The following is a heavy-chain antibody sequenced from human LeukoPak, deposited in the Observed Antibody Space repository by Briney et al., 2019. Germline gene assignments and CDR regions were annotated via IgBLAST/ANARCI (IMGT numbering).Heavy chain of an antibody. J-gene: IGHJ4*02. CDR2: INPSGGST. Sequence: ASVKVSCKASGYTFTSYYMHWVRQAPGQGLEWMGIINPSGGSTSYAQKFQGRVTMTRDTSTSTVYMELSSLRSEDTAAYYCAQSVEMATTPFDYWGQGTLVTVSS. V-gene: IGHV1-46*01. CDR3: AQSVEMATTPFDY. CDR1: GYTFTSYY. D-gene: IGHD5-24*01.